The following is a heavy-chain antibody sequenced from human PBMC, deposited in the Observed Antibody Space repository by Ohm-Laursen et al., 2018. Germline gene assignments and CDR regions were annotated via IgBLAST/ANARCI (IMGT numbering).Heavy chain of an antibody. CDR2: ISSSSSYI. D-gene: IGHD3-3*01. J-gene: IGHJ4*02. V-gene: IGHV3-21*01. CDR1: GFTFSSYS. Sequence: SLRLSCAAFGFTFSSYSMNWVRQAPGKGLEWVSSISSSSSYIYYADSVKGRFTISRDNAKNSLYLQMNSLRAEDTAVYYCARVRLSDFWSGYYASLDYWGQGTLVTVSS. CDR3: ARVRLSDFWSGYYASLDY.